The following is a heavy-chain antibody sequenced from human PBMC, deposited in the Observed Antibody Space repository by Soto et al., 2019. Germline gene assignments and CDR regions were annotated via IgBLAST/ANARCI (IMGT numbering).Heavy chain of an antibody. V-gene: IGHV3-7*01. J-gene: IGHJ3*02. D-gene: IGHD5-12*01. CDR3: ARWEMATSHAFDI. CDR2: IKQDGSEK. Sequence: GGCLRLSCAASGFTFSSYWMSWGRQAPGKGLEWVANIKQDGSEKYYVDSVKGRFTISRDNAKNSLYLQMNSLRAEDTAVYYCARWEMATSHAFDIWGQGTIVTV. CDR1: GFTFSSYW.